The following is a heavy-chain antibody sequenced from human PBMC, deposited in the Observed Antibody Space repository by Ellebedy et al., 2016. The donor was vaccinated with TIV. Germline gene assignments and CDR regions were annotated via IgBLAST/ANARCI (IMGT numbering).Heavy chain of an antibody. CDR3: ATGSGL. V-gene: IGHV1-69*10. J-gene: IGHJ4*02. CDR2: LIPLVGIA. CDR1: GGTVSNYA. D-gene: IGHD7-27*01. Sequence: AASVKVSCKASGGTVSNYAISWVRQAPRQGLEWMGGLIPLVGIANYAQKFQGRVTITRDTSASTAYMELSSLRSEDTAVYYCATGSGLWGQGTLVTVSS.